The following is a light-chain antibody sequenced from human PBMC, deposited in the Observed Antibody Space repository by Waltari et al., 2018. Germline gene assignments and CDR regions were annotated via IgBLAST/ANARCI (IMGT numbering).Light chain of an antibody. J-gene: IGKJ1*01. CDR2: GAS. V-gene: IGKV3-20*01. Sequence: EIVLTQSPGTLALSPGERATLSCRASQSVGMTLAWYQQKPGQAPRLLMSGASSRATGTPDRFGGSGSGTDFSLTISRLEPEDFAVYYCQHYVRLPATFGQGTKVEIK. CDR3: QHYVRLPAT. CDR1: QSVGMT.